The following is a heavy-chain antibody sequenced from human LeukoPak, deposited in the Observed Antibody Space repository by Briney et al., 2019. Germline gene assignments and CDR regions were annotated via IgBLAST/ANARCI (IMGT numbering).Heavy chain of an antibody. D-gene: IGHD4-11*01. V-gene: IGHV4-39*07. J-gene: IGHJ5*02. CDR3: ARGTPYNP. CDR2: IHYSGTT. CDR1: GVSISSGTYY. Sequence: SETLSLTCTVSGVSISSGTYYWGWIRQPPGKGLGWIGSIHYSGTTYYNPSLKSRVTISIDTSKNQFSLRLRSVTAADTAVYYCARGTPYNPWGQGTLVTVSS.